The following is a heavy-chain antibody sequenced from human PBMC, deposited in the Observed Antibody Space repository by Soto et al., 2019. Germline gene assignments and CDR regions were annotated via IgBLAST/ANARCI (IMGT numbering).Heavy chain of an antibody. D-gene: IGHD3-10*01. CDR1: GFTFSSYA. J-gene: IGHJ6*02. CDR2: ISGNGGLT. V-gene: IGHV3-23*01. Sequence: HPGGSLRLSCAASGFTFSSYAMSWVRQAPGKGLEWVSGISGNGGLTYYADSVKGRFTISRDNSKSMLYVQMNSLRAEDTAVYYCAKDPLLWLYGAMDVWGQGTTVTVSS. CDR3: AKDPLLWLYGAMDV.